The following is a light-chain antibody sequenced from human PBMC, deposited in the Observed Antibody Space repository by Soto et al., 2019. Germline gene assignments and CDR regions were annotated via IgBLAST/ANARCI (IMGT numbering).Light chain of an antibody. CDR1: YSVSSSY. CDR3: QQYDSSLT. CDR2: STS. J-gene: IGKJ4*01. V-gene: IGKV3-20*01. Sequence: EIVLTQSPGTLSLSPGDRATLACRASYSVSSSYLAWYQQKPGQAPRPLIYSTSSRATGIPDRFSGGGSGTDFSLTISRLEPEDFAVYYCQQYDSSLTFGGGTKVDIK.